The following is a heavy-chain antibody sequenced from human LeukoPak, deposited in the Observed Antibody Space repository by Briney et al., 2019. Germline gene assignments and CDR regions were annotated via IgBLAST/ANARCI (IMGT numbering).Heavy chain of an antibody. Sequence: GGSLRLSCAASGFTFSSYSMNWVRQAPGKGLEWVLYISSSSSTIYYADSVKGRFTISRDNSKNTLYLQMNSLRAEDTAVYYCARVRLGYYYGMDVWGQGTTVTVSS. D-gene: IGHD3-16*01. J-gene: IGHJ6*02. CDR1: GFTFSSYS. CDR2: ISSSSSTI. V-gene: IGHV3-48*01. CDR3: ARVRLGYYYGMDV.